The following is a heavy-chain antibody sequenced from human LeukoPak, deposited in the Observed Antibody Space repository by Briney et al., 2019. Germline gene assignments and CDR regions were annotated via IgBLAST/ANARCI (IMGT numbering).Heavy chain of an antibody. CDR1: GGSVSRDNYS. CDR3: ARDRNPMSAFDI. CDR2: ISYSGST. Sequence: SETLSLTCTVSGGSVSRDNYSWSWIRQPPGKGLEWIGYISYSGSTNYNPSLKSRVTMSVDTSKNQFSLRLSSVTAADTAVYYCARDRNPMSAFDIWGQGTMVTVSS. J-gene: IGHJ3*02. V-gene: IGHV4-61*01. D-gene: IGHD1-14*01.